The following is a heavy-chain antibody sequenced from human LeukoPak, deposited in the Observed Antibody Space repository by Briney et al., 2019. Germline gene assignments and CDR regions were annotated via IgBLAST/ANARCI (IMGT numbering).Heavy chain of an antibody. J-gene: IGHJ4*02. D-gene: IGHD2-2*01. CDR1: GGSFSGYY. CDR2: INHSGST. Sequence: PSETLSLTCAVYGGSFSGYYWSWIRQPPGKGLEWIGEINHSGSTNYNPSLKSRVTISVDTSKNQFSLKLSSVTAEDTAVYYCASYCSSTSCHDYWGQGTLVTVSS. V-gene: IGHV4-34*01. CDR3: ASYCSSTSCHDY.